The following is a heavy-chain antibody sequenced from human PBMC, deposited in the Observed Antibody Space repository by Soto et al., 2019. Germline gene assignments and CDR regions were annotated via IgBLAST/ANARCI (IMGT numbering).Heavy chain of an antibody. V-gene: IGHV4-31*01. CDR2: IYYSGST. D-gene: IGHD6-6*01. Sequence: QVQLQESGPGLVKPSQTLSLTCTVSGGSISSGGYYWSWIRQHPGKGLEWIGYIYYSGSTYFNPSLRSPLNISVDTSKNQFPLRLSSVTAADTAVYYWARAGHSSSSEGANWFDPWGQGTLVTVSS. J-gene: IGHJ5*02. CDR3: ARAGHSSSSEGANWFDP. CDR1: GGSISSGGYY.